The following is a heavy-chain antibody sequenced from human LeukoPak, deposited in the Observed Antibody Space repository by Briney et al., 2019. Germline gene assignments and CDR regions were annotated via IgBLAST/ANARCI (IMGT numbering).Heavy chain of an antibody. J-gene: IGHJ4*02. D-gene: IGHD3-22*01. Sequence: GESLEISFQGSGYSFTSYWIGWVRPMPGKGLEGMGIIYPGDSDTRYSPSFQGQVTISADKPIRTAYLQWSSLKASDTAMYYCARIYYDSSGYYYFDYWGQGTLVTVSS. CDR3: ARIYYDSSGYYYFDY. CDR2: IYPGDSDT. CDR1: GYSFTSYW. V-gene: IGHV5-51*04.